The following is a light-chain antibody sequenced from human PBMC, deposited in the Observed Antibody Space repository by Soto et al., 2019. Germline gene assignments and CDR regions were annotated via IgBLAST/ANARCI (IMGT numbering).Light chain of an antibody. CDR3: QQYGRSPGLFT. J-gene: IGKJ3*01. V-gene: IGKV3-20*01. CDR2: GAS. CDR1: QSVSSSY. Sequence: EIVLTQSPGTLSSSPGERATLPCRASQSVSSSYLAWYQQKPGQAPRLLIYGASTRATGIPDRFSGSGSETDFTLTISRLEPEDFAVYYCQQYGRSPGLFTFGPGTKVDIK.